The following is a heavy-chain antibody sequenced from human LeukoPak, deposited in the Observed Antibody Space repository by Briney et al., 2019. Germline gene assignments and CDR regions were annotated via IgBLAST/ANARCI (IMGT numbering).Heavy chain of an antibody. CDR3: ARDSSGYYKPFDY. V-gene: IGHV3-23*01. D-gene: IGHD3-22*01. CDR1: GFTFSNYA. Sequence: GGSLRLSCAASGFTFSNYAMSWVRQAPGKGLEWVSTISGGGIHTYYADSVEGRFTISRDNSKHTLFLQMKSLRAEDTAIYYCARDSSGYYKPFDYWGQGTLVTVSS. CDR2: ISGGGIHT. J-gene: IGHJ4*02.